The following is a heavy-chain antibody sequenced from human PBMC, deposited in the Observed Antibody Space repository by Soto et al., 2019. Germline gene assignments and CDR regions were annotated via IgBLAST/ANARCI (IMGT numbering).Heavy chain of an antibody. D-gene: IGHD3-22*01. V-gene: IGHV3-15*07. Sequence: GGSLRLSCAASGFTFSNAWINWVRQAPGKGLEWVGRIKSKTDGGTTDFAAPVKGRFAISRDDSKNILYLQMNSLKIEDTAVYYCTMVFYSTMTLVRIDYWGHGTLVNVVS. J-gene: IGHJ4*01. CDR2: IKSKTDGGTT. CDR1: GFTFSNAW. CDR3: TMVFYSTMTLVRIDY.